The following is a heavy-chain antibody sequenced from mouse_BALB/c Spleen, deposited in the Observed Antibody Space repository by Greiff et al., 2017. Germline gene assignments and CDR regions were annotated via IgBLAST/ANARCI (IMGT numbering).Heavy chain of an antibody. D-gene: IGHD2-4*01. V-gene: IGHV1-7*01. CDR3: TRSRITKAWFAY. CDR2: INPSTGYT. J-gene: IGHJ3*01. Sequence: LQESGAELAKPGASVKMSCKASGYTFTSYWMHWVKQRPGQGLEWIGYINPSTGYTEYNQKFKDKATLTADKSSSTAYMELSSLTNEDSAVYYCTRSRITKAWFAYWGQGTLVTVSA. CDR1: GYTFTSYW.